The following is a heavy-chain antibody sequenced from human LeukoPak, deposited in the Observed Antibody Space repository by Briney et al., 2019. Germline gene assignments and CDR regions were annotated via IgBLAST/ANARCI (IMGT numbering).Heavy chain of an antibody. V-gene: IGHV3-7*01. CDR2: MRQDGSEK. CDR3: ATHSGWRFDY. CDR1: GFIFSSYW. J-gene: IGHJ4*02. D-gene: IGHD6-19*01. Sequence: RPGGSLRLSCAASGFIFSSYWMSWVRQAPGKGLEWVANMRQDGSEKYYLDSVKGRFTISRDNAKSSLYLQMNSLRAEDTAVYYCATHSGWRFDYWGQGTLVTVSS.